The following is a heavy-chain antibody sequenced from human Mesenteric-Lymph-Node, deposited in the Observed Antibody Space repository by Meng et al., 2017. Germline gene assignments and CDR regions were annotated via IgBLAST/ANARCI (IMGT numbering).Heavy chain of an antibody. CDR3: ARVPRENYGDYESAEYFQH. D-gene: IGHD4-17*01. Sequence: SETLSLTCTVSGYSIVSDYYWAWIRQPPSKGLEWIGSVHHSGSAYYNPSLKSRVTISVDTSKNQFSLRLSSVTAADTAVYYCARVPRENYGDYESAEYFQHWGQGTLVTVSS. CDR2: VHHSGSA. V-gene: IGHV4-38-2*02. CDR1: GYSIVSDYY. J-gene: IGHJ1*01.